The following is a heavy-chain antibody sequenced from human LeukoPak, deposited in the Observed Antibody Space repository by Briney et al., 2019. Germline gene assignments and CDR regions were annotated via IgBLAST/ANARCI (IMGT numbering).Heavy chain of an antibody. CDR1: GFTFSDSY. CDR3: TRDPRHFDS. V-gene: IGHV3-11*04. Sequence: NPGGSLRLSCAASGFTFSDSYMTWVRQAPGKGVEWVAYISGSGHDINYSDSVKGRFTISRDNAKNSLYLQMSSLRVEDTAAYHCTRDPRHFDSCGQGTLVTVSS. D-gene: IGHD6-6*01. CDR2: ISGSGHDI. J-gene: IGHJ5*01.